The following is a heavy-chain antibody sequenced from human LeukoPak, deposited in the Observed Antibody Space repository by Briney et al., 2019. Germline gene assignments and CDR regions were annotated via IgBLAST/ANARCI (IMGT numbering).Heavy chain of an antibody. Sequence: SETLSLTCTVSGGSISSYYWSWIRQPPGKGLEWIGFIYYSGSTNYNPSLKSRVTISVDTSKNQFSLKLSSVTAADTAVYYCAREGTMYGDYSDYWGQGTLVTVSS. D-gene: IGHD4-17*01. CDR2: IYYSGST. CDR1: GGSISSYY. V-gene: IGHV4-59*01. J-gene: IGHJ4*02. CDR3: AREGTMYGDYSDY.